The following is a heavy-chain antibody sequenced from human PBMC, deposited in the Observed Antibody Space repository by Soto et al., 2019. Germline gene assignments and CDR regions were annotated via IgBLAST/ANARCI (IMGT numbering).Heavy chain of an antibody. CDR3: ASPRNWNPGLAMDV. V-gene: IGHV3-21*01. CDR1: GFTFSSCS. Sequence: EVQLVESGGGLVKPGGSLRLSCAASGFTFSSCSMNWVRQAPGKGLEWVSSISSNSTYRYYADSVKGRFTISRDNAKNSLYLKMNSRRAEDTAVSYCASPRNWNPGLAMDVWGQGTTVTVSS. J-gene: IGHJ6*02. CDR2: ISSNSTYR. D-gene: IGHD1-1*01.